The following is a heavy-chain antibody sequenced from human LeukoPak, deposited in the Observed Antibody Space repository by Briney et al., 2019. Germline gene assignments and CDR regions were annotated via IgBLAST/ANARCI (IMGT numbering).Heavy chain of an antibody. CDR1: GYSISSGYY. D-gene: IGHD2-15*01. J-gene: IGHJ4*02. CDR2: IYHSGST. V-gene: IGHV4-38-2*01. CDR3: ARLGGQLNYFDY. Sequence: SETLSLTCAASGYSISSGYYWGWIRQPPGKGLEWIGSIYHSGSTYYNPSLKSRVTISVDTSKNQFSLKLSSVTAADTAVYYCARLGGQLNYFDYWGQGTLVTVSS.